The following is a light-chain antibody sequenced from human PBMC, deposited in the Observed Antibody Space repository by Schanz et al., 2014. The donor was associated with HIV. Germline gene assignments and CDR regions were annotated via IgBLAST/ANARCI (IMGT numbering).Light chain of an antibody. CDR1: NNDIGSYTY. V-gene: IGLV2-14*03. CDR2: GVF. Sequence: QSALTQPASVSGSPGQSITVSCTGTNNDIGSYTYVAWYQQHPGKAPKVVVYGVFDRPSGVSNRFSGSKSGNTASLTIFDLQPEDEADYYCCSYESNSRNVVFGGGTKLTVL. J-gene: IGLJ2*01. CDR3: CSYESNSRNVV.